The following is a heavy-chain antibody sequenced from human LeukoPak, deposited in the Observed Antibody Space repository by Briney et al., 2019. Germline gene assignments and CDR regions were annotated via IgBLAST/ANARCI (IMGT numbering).Heavy chain of an antibody. J-gene: IGHJ5*02. Sequence: ASVKVSCKVSGYTLTELSMHWVRQAPGKGLEWMGWINPNSGGTNYAQKFQGRVTMTRDTSISTTYMELSRLRSDDTAVYYCARVYTRYCSSTSCPHNRFDPWGQGTLVTVSS. CDR2: INPNSGGT. V-gene: IGHV1-2*02. CDR3: ARVYTRYCSSTSCPHNRFDP. CDR1: GYTLTELS. D-gene: IGHD2-2*01.